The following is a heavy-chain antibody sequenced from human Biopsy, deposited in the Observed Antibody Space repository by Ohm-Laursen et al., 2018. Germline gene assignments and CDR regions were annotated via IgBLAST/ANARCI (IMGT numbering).Heavy chain of an antibody. J-gene: IGHJ2*01. D-gene: IGHD3-22*01. CDR1: GNSTSSNY. CDR3: ARDRGYYSDRTVPGYFDL. V-gene: IGHV4-59*01. CDR2: VFYTGST. Sequence: SETLSLTCTVSGNSTSSNYWSWIRQPPEKGLEWIGYVFYTGSTDYNPSLQSRVTISVDTSKNHFSLRLRSVTPADTAIYYCARDRGYYSDRTVPGYFDLWGRGTLVTVSS.